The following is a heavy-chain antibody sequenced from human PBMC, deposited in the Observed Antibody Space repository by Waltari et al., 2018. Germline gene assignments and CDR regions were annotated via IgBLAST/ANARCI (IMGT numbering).Heavy chain of an antibody. CDR1: GRSFSGYY. Sequence: QVQLQQWGAGLLKPSENLSLTCAVHGRSFSGYYWSCIRQPPGKGLEWIGEINHSGSTNDNPSLKSRVTISVDTSKNQFSLRLTSVTAADTAVYYCARAKRQPYSSTWDRSGVEWDQGP. CDR3: ARAKRQPYSSTWDRSGVE. CDR2: INHSGST. J-gene: IGHJ6*02. D-gene: IGHD6-13*01. V-gene: IGHV4-34*01.